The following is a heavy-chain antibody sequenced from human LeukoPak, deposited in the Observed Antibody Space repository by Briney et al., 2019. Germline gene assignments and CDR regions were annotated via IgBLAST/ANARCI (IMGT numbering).Heavy chain of an antibody. J-gene: IGHJ4*02. V-gene: IGHV1-46*01. CDR1: GYTFTSDY. Sequence: GASVKVSCKASGYTFTSDYMHWVRQAPGQGLEWMGIINPSGGSTSYAQKFQGRVTMTRDTSTSTVYMELSSLRSEDTAVYYCAREESAIRFAYWGQGTLVIVSS. D-gene: IGHD2-2*02. CDR3: AREESAIRFAY. CDR2: INPSGGST.